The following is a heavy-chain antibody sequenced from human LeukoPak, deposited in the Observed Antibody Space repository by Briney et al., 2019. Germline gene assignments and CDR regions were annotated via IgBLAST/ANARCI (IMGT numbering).Heavy chain of an antibody. J-gene: IGHJ4*02. V-gene: IGHV3-30*18. CDR1: GFTFSSYA. Sequence: GGSLRLSCVASGFTFSSYAMSWVRQAPGKGLEWVAVISYDGSNKYYADSVKGRFTISRDNSKNTLYLQMNSLRAEDTAVYYCAKLGQTISRWGQGTLVTVSS. D-gene: IGHD3-3*02. CDR3: AKLGQTISR. CDR2: ISYDGSNK.